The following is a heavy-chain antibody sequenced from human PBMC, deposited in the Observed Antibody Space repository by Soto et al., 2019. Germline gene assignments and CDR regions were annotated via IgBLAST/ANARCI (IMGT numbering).Heavy chain of an antibody. CDR1: GYTFTGYY. D-gene: IGHD1-20*01. V-gene: IGHV1-2*04. CDR2: INPNSGGT. Sequence: APVKVSCKASGYTFTGYYMHWVRQAPGQGLEWMGWINPNSGGTNYAQKFQGWVTMTRDTSISTAYMELSRLRSDDTAVYYCARALNWNAVFDYWGQGTLVTVSS. J-gene: IGHJ4*02. CDR3: ARALNWNAVFDY.